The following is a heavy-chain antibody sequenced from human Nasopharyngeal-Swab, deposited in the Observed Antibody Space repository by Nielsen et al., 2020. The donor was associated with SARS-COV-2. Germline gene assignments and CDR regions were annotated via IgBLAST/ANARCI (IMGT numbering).Heavy chain of an antibody. Sequence: SETLSLTCTVSGGSISSSSYYWGWIRQPPGKGLEWIGSIYYSGSTCYNPSLKSRVTISVDTSKNQFSLKLSSVTAADTAVYYCARERGRGGIWNYYYYYMDVWGKGTTVTVSS. CDR2: IYYSGST. CDR3: ARERGRGGIWNYYYYYMDV. D-gene: IGHD3-10*01. V-gene: IGHV4-39*07. CDR1: GGSISSSSYY. J-gene: IGHJ6*03.